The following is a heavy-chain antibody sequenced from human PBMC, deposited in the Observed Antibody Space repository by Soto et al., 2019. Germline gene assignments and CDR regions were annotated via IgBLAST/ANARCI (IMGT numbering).Heavy chain of an antibody. CDR1: GYSFTDHY. CDR2: INAGNDNT. CDR3: AWFYYYDSSGYYGAEYFQH. D-gene: IGHD3-22*01. Sequence: TSVKVSCRASGYSFTDHYIHWVRQAPGQGLEWMGWINAGNDNTNYSQKYQGRVTVTRDTSTSTAYMELRSLRSDDTAVYYCAWFYYYDSSGYYGAEYFQHWGQGTLVTVSS. V-gene: IGHV1-3*01. J-gene: IGHJ1*01.